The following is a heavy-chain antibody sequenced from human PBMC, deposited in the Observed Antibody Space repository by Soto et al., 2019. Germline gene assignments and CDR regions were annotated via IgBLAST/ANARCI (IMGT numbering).Heavy chain of an antibody. J-gene: IGHJ4*02. V-gene: IGHV3-73*02. CDR1: GFTFTDSA. CDR3: SRRRDLTATDPLDY. Sequence: EVQLVESGGGLVQPGGSLKLSCEASGFTFTDSAIHWFRQASGKGPEWVGRIRKKINTYATAYAASVKGRFTISRDDAKTTNYLQMNSLTTEDTDVYYCSRRRDLTATDPLDYWGQGTLVTVAS. D-gene: IGHD5-18*01. CDR2: IRKKINTYAT.